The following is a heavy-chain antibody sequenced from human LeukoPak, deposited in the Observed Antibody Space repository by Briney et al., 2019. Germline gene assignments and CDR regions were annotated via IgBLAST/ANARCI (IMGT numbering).Heavy chain of an antibody. Sequence: RPGGSLRLSCAASGFTFSSYAMSWVRQAPGKGLEWVSAISGSGGSTYYADSVKGRFTISRDNSKNTLYLQMNSLRAEDTAVYYCAKDRGGRWWLDTDGYWGQGTLVTVSS. CDR2: ISGSGGST. V-gene: IGHV3-23*01. CDR3: AKDRGGRWWLDTDGY. CDR1: GFTFSSYA. D-gene: IGHD2-15*01. J-gene: IGHJ4*02.